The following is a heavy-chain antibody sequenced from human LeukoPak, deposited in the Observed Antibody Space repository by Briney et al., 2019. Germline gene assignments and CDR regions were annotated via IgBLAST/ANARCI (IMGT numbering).Heavy chain of an antibody. CDR3: ARDLVTVTKGFDI. Sequence: SQTLSLTCTVSGGSISSGGYYWSWIRQHPGKGLEWIGYIYYSGSTNYNPSLKSRVTISIDTSKNQFSLQLTSVTAADTAVYYCARDLVTVTKGFDIWGQGTMVSVSS. CDR2: IYYSGST. CDR1: GGSISSGGYY. V-gene: IGHV4-31*03. D-gene: IGHD4-17*01. J-gene: IGHJ3*02.